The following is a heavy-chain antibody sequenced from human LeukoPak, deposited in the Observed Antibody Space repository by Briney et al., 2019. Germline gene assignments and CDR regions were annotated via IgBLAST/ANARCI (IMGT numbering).Heavy chain of an antibody. Sequence: SETLSLTCTVSGGSISSSSYYWGWIRQPAGKGLEWIGRIFTSGITSHNPSLKSRVTMSVDTSKSQFSLNLTSVTAADTAVYYCARESSGTYYNPLGYMDVWGKGTTVTVSS. D-gene: IGHD3-10*01. CDR1: GGSISSSSYY. J-gene: IGHJ6*03. CDR3: ARESSGTYYNPLGYMDV. V-gene: IGHV4-61*02. CDR2: IFTSGIT.